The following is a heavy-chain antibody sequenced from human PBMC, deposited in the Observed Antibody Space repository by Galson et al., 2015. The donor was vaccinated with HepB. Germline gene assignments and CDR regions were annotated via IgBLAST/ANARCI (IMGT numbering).Heavy chain of an antibody. CDR3: ARDHVPYDYVWGRLSY. D-gene: IGHD3-16*01. J-gene: IGHJ4*02. V-gene: IGHV3-30-3*01. Sequence: SLRLSCATSGFTFSSYAMHWVRQAPGKGLEWVAVISYDGSNKYYADSVKGRFTISRDNSKNTLYLQMNSLRAEDTAVYYCARDHVPYDYVWGRLSYWGQGTLVTVSS. CDR2: ISYDGSNK. CDR1: GFTFSSYA.